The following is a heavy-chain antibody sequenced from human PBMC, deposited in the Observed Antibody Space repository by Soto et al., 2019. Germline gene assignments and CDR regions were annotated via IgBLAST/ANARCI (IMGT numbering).Heavy chain of an antibody. CDR1: GGSITSRDYY. CDR2: IYYSGTT. CDR3: ARSRVVPAAHVDY. Sequence: SETLSLTCTVSGGSITSRDYYWSWIRQPPGKGLEWIGYIYYSGTTSHNPSHNRRVSLSVDTSKNQFSLKLSSVTAADTAVYYCARSRVVPAAHVDYWGQGILVTVPQ. D-gene: IGHD2-2*01. J-gene: IGHJ4*02. V-gene: IGHV4-30-4*01.